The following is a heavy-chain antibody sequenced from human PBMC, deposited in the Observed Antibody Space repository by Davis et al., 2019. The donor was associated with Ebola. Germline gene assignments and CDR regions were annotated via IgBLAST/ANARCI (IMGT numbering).Heavy chain of an antibody. V-gene: IGHV1-2*06. D-gene: IGHD3-16*02. CDR1: GYNFNDYY. Sequence: AASVKVSCKASGYNFNDYYMHWVRQAPGQGLEWMGRINPNSGGTNYAQKFLGRVTMTTDTSITTAYMELRSLTSDDTAMYFCARDRRLSQDYIAGSYPSDYWGQGTLVTVSS. CDR3: ARDRRLSQDYIAGSYPSDY. J-gene: IGHJ4*02. CDR2: INPNSGGT.